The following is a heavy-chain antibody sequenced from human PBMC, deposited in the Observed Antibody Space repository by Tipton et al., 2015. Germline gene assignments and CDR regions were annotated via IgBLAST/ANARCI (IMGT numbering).Heavy chain of an antibody. Sequence: TLSLTCTVSDGSISSGSYYWSWIRQPPGKGLEWIGYIYYSGSTNYNPSLKSRVTMSVDTSKNQFSLHLSSVTAADTAVYYCAREVWYYDSSGYDYWGQGTLVTVSS. J-gene: IGHJ4*02. D-gene: IGHD3-22*01. V-gene: IGHV4-61*01. CDR3: AREVWYYDSSGYDY. CDR2: IYYSGST. CDR1: DGSISSGSYY.